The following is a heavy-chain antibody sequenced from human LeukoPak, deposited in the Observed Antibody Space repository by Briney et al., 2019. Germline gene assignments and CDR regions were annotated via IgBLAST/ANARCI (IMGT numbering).Heavy chain of an antibody. D-gene: IGHD1-7*01. J-gene: IGHJ4*02. CDR3: ARDLNLNYSIDY. CDR1: GFTFSSYG. V-gene: IGHV3-30*03. Sequence: GGSLRLSCAASGFTFSSYGMHWVRQAPGKGLEWVAVISYDGSNKYYADSVKGRFTISRDNAKNSLYLQMNSLRAEDTAVYYCARDLNLNYSIDYWGQGILVTVSS. CDR2: ISYDGSNK.